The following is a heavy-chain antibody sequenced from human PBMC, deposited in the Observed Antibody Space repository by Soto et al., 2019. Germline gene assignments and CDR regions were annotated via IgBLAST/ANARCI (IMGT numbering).Heavy chain of an antibody. CDR3: ARPTTRYFYYGMDV. CDR2: ISFEENNNQ. Sequence: GGSLRLSCVASGFTSSSYSTHWVRQAPGKGLEWVAVISFEENNNQFYGDAVKGRFTIFRDNSKNTLYLQMTSLRADDTAVYYCARPTTRYFYYGMDVWGQGTTVTVSS. V-gene: IGHV3-30-3*01. D-gene: IGHD4-4*01. CDR1: GFTSSSYS. J-gene: IGHJ6*02.